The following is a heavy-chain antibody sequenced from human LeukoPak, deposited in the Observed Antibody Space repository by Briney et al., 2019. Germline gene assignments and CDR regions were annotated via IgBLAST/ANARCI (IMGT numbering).Heavy chain of an antibody. Sequence: GGTLRLSCAASGFTFSSYAMSWVRQAPGKGLEWVSAISGSGGSTYYADSVKGRFTISRDNSKNTLYLQMNSLRAEDTAVYYCAKRPIAGPYYYYMDVWGKGTTVTVSS. J-gene: IGHJ6*03. CDR2: ISGSGGST. D-gene: IGHD6-6*01. CDR3: AKRPIAGPYYYYMDV. V-gene: IGHV3-23*01. CDR1: GFTFSSYA.